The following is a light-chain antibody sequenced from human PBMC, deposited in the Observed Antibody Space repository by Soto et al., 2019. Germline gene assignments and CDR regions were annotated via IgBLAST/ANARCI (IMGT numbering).Light chain of an antibody. CDR1: QSVSSY. V-gene: IGKV3-11*01. Sequence: EIVLTQSPATLSLSPGERATLSCRASQSVSSYLAWYQQKPGQAPRLLIYDASNRATGIPARFSGSGSGTDFTLTICSLQPDDFALYYCQQRSDWPTTFGGGTKVQIK. CDR2: DAS. J-gene: IGKJ4*01. CDR3: QQRSDWPTT.